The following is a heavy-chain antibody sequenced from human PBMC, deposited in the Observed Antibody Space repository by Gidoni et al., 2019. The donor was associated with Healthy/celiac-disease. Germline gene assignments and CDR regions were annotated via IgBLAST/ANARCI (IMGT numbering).Heavy chain of an antibody. V-gene: IGHV3-21*01. D-gene: IGHD1-26*01. CDR2: ISSSSRYI. J-gene: IGHJ4*02. CDR1: GCTFSGYG. Sequence: EVQLVESGGGLVKPGGALRLPCAATGCTFSGYGMTWVRQAPGKGLECVSSISSSSRYIYYADSVNVRCTISRDNAKTSLYLQINNLRAEDTAVYFCARWAVGATPSAFDYLGQRTLVTVSS. CDR3: ARWAVGATPSAFDY.